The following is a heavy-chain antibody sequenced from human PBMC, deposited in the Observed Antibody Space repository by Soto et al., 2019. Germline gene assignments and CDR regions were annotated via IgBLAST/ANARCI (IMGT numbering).Heavy chain of an antibody. CDR1: GFTFSSYA. J-gene: IGHJ6*02. V-gene: IGHV3-23*01. Sequence: SLRLSCAASGFTFSSYAMSWVRQAPGKGLEWVSAISGSGGSTYYADSVKGRFTISRDNSKNTLYLQMNSLRAEDTAVYYCAKRHAPSSWYVHYGMDVWGQGTTVTVSS. CDR2: ISGSGGST. CDR3: AKRHAPSSWYVHYGMDV. D-gene: IGHD6-13*01.